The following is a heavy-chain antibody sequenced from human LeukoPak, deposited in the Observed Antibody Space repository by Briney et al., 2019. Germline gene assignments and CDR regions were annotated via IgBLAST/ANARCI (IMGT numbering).Heavy chain of an antibody. D-gene: IGHD2/OR15-2a*01. CDR2: INHSGST. J-gene: IGHJ6*03. CDR3: ARNRNNYYYYMDV. V-gene: IGHV4-34*01. CDR1: GGSFSGYY. Sequence: PSETLSLTCAVYGGSFSGYYWSWIRQPPGKGLEWIGEINHSGSTNYNPSLKSRVTISVDTSKNQFSLKLSSVTAADTAVYYCARNRNNYYYYMDVWGKGTTVTVSS.